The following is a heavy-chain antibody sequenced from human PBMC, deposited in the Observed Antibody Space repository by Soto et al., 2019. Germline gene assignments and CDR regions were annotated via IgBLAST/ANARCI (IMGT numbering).Heavy chain of an antibody. V-gene: IGHV3-23*01. CDR1: GFTFSSYA. Sequence: EVQLLESGGGLVQPGGSLRLSCAASGFTFSSYAMSWVRQAPGKGLEWVSAISGSGGSTYYADSVKGRFTISRDNSKNTRYLQMNGLGAEDTAVYYCAKEGQQLGGGYFDYWGQGTLVTVSS. CDR3: AKEGQQLGGGYFDY. D-gene: IGHD6-13*01. CDR2: ISGSGGST. J-gene: IGHJ4*02.